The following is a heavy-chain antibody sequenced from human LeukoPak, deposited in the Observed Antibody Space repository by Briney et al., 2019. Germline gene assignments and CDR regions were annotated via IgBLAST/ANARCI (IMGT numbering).Heavy chain of an antibody. Sequence: PSETLSLTCTVPGGSISSGGYYWSWIRQHPGKGLEWIGCIYYSGTTYYHPSLTSRVAISVDTSKNQSSLKLSSVTAADTAVYYCARSGTVTTWNYWGQGTLVTVSS. J-gene: IGHJ4*02. V-gene: IGHV4-31*03. CDR3: ARSGTVTTWNY. CDR2: IYYSGTT. D-gene: IGHD4-17*01. CDR1: GGSISSGGYY.